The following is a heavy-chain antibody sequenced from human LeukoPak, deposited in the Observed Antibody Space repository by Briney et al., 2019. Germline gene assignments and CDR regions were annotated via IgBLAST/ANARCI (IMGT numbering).Heavy chain of an antibody. J-gene: IGHJ5*02. D-gene: IGHD2-15*01. CDR1: GYTFTGYY. CDR3: ARGYCSGGSCYSVENRFDP. CDR2: INPNSGGT. V-gene: IGHV1-2*02. Sequence: ASVKVSCKASGYTFTGYYMHWVRQAPGQGLEWTGWINPNSGGTNYAQKFQGRVTMTRDTSISTAYMELSRLRSDDTAMYYCARGYCSGGSCYSVENRFDPWGQGTLVTVSS.